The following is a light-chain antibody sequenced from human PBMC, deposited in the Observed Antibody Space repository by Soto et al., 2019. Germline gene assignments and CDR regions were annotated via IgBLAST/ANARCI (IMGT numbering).Light chain of an antibody. CDR1: TSNIGTFY. V-gene: IGLV1-47*02. Sequence: QSVLTQPPSASGTPGQRVTISCSGSTSNIGTFYVYWYQHLPGTAPKLLIYLGDQRASGVSDRFSGSKSGTSASLAINGLRSDDEADYYCAAWDDNLNAYVFGSGTQLTV. CDR2: LGD. CDR3: AAWDDNLNAYV. J-gene: IGLJ1*01.